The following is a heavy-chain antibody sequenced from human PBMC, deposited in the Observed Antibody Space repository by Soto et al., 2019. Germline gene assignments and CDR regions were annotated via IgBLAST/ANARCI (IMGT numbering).Heavy chain of an antibody. Sequence: QVQLVESWGGVVQPGRSLRLSCAASGFTFSSYGMHWVRQAPGKGLEWVAVISYDGSNKYYADSVKGRFTISRDNSKNTLYLQMNSLRAEDTAVYYCAKYRGPYCGGDCYPRRGYFQHWGQGTLVTVSS. D-gene: IGHD2-21*02. CDR2: ISYDGSNK. CDR3: AKYRGPYCGGDCYPRRGYFQH. J-gene: IGHJ1*01. CDR1: GFTFSSYG. V-gene: IGHV3-30*18.